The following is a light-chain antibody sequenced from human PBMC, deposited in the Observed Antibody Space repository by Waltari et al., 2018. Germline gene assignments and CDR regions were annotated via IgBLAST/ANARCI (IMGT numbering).Light chain of an antibody. Sequence: SSELTQDPAVSVALGQTVRITCQGDSLRSYYASWYQQKPGQAPVLVIYGKNNRTSGITDRCSCSHAGNTASWTISGAQAEEEADYYCNSRDSSGNHLEVFGGGTKLTV. J-gene: IGLJ2*01. CDR1: SLRSYY. CDR3: NSRDSSGNHLEV. V-gene: IGLV3-19*01. CDR2: GKN.